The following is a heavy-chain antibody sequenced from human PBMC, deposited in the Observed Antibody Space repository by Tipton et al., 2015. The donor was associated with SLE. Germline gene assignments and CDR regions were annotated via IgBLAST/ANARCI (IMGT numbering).Heavy chain of an antibody. J-gene: IGHJ5*02. CDR2: ISSSRYI. CDR1: GFIFSDYS. D-gene: IGHD3-10*01. V-gene: IGHV3-21*03. Sequence: SLRLSCAASGFIFSDYSMNWVRQAPGKGLEWVSSISSSRYIYHAESLKGRFTISRDNAKNSLYLQMNSLRVEDTAAYFCAGDDYASGITWGQGTLVTVSS. CDR3: AGDDYASGIT.